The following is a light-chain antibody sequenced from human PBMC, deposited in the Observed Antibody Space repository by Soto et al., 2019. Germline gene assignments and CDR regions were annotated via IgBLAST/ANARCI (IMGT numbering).Light chain of an antibody. V-gene: IGLV2-14*01. CDR2: EVN. CDR3: SSCTSSSTLLYV. Sequence: QSALTQPASVSGSPGQSITISCTGTSSDVGHYNYVSWYRQHPGKAPRLMIYEVNNRPSGVSNRFSGSKSGNTASLTISGLQAEDEADYYCSSCTSSSTLLYVFGTGTKVTVL. CDR1: SSDVGHYNY. J-gene: IGLJ1*01.